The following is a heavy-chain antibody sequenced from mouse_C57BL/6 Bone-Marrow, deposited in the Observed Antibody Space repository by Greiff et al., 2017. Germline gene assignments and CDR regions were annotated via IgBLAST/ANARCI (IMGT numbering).Heavy chain of an antibody. V-gene: IGHV5-4*03. D-gene: IGHD1-1*01. CDR2: ISDGGSYT. Sequence: EVKLMESGGGLVKPGGSLKLSCAASGFTFSSYAMSWVRQTPEKRLEWVATISDGGSYTYYPDNVKGRFTISRDNAKNNLYLQMSHLKSEDTAMYYCARPDYYGRSYPFAYWGQGTLVTVSA. CDR3: ARPDYYGRSYPFAY. J-gene: IGHJ3*01. CDR1: GFTFSSYA.